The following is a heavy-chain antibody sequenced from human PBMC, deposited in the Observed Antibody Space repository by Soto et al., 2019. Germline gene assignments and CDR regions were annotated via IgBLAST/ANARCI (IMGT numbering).Heavy chain of an antibody. Sequence: GGSLRLSCAASGFSFRSHWMSWVRQAPGKGLEWVANIRQEGSEKYYVDSVKGRFTISRDNAKNSVDLQMNSLRAEDTAVYYCARDLGLDYWGQGTLVTVSS. V-gene: IGHV3-7*05. D-gene: IGHD5-12*01. CDR3: ARDLGLDY. CDR1: GFSFRSHW. J-gene: IGHJ4*02. CDR2: IRQEGSEK.